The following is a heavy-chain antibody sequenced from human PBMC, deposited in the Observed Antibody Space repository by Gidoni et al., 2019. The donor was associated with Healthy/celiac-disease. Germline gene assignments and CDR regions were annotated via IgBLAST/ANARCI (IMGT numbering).Heavy chain of an antibody. V-gene: IGHV4-59*01. CDR3: AREYYYGSGSTNWFDP. CDR1: GGSIRSYY. CDR2: IYYSGST. J-gene: IGHJ5*02. D-gene: IGHD3-10*01. Sequence: QVQLQESGPGLGKPSEPLSLTCSVPGGSIRSYYWSWIRQPPGKGLEWIGYIYYSGSTNYNPSLKSRVTISVDTSKNQFSLKLSSVTAADTAVYYCAREYYYGSGSTNWFDPWGQGTLVTVSS.